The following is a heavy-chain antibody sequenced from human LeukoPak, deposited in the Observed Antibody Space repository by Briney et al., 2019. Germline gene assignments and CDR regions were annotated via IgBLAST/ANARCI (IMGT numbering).Heavy chain of an antibody. J-gene: IGHJ6*03. CDR2: IWYDGSNK. Sequence: PGGSLRLSCAASGFTFSSYGMHWVRQAPGKGLEWVAVIWYDGSNKYYEDSVKGRFTISRDNSKNTLYLQMNSLRAEDTAVYYCAKTGYSSSSGPLDYYYYYMDVWGKGTTVTVSS. D-gene: IGHD6-6*01. V-gene: IGHV3-33*06. CDR3: AKTGYSSSSGPLDYYYYYMDV. CDR1: GFTFSSYG.